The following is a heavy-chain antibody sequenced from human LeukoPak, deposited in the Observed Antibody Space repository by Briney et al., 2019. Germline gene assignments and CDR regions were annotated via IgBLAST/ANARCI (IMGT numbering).Heavy chain of an antibody. D-gene: IGHD6-19*01. V-gene: IGHV3-74*01. CDR1: GFTFSNYW. CDR2: IKNDGSGT. J-gene: IGHJ4*02. CDR3: ARALGDNGWPPFDY. Sequence: GGSLRLSCAASGFTFSNYWMHWVRQAPGKGLVWVSRIKNDGSGTTYADSVKGRFTISRDNAKNTLYLQMNSLRAEDTAVYYCARALGDNGWPPFDYWGQGTLVTVSS.